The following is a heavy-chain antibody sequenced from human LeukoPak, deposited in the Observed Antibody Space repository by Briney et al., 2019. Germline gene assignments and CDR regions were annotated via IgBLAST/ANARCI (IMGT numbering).Heavy chain of an antibody. D-gene: IGHD5-18*01. Sequence: SETLSPTCTVSGGSISSYYWSWIRQPPGKGLEWIGYIYYSGSTNYNPSLKSRVTISVDTSKNQFSLKLSSVTAADTAVYYCARMGRGYSYGFIDYWGQGTLVTVSS. CDR2: IYYSGST. J-gene: IGHJ4*02. CDR3: ARMGRGYSYGFIDY. CDR1: GGSISSYY. V-gene: IGHV4-59*01.